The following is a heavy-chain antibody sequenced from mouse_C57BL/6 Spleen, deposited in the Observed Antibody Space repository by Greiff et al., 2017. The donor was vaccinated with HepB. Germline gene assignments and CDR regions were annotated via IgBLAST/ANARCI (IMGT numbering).Heavy chain of an antibody. Sequence: EVQLQQSGAELMKPGGSLKLSCAASGFTFSSYGMSWVRQTPDKRLEWVATISSGGSYTYYPDSVKGRFTISRDNAKNTLYLQMSSLKSEDTAMYYCASQFITTAYFDYWGQGTTLTVSS. CDR1: GFTFSSYG. CDR3: ASQFITTAYFDY. V-gene: IGHV5-6*01. J-gene: IGHJ2*01. CDR2: ISSGGSYT. D-gene: IGHD1-1*01.